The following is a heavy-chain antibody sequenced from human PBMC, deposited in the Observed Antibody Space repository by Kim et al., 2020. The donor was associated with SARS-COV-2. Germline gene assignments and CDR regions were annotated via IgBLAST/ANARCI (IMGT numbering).Heavy chain of an antibody. CDR2: INTNTGNP. CDR3: AREGFFDSSGDPIPFDY. J-gene: IGHJ4*02. D-gene: IGHD3-22*01. CDR1: GYTLTTYG. V-gene: IGHV7-4-1*02. Sequence: ASVKVSCKASGYTLTTYGMNWVRQAPGQGLEWMGWINTNTGNPTYAQGFTGRFVFSLDTSVSTAYLQISSLKAEDTAVYYCAREGFFDSSGDPIPFDYWGQGTVVTVSS.